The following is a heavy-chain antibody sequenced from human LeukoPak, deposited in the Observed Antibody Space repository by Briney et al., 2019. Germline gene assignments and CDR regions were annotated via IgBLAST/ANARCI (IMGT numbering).Heavy chain of an antibody. J-gene: IGHJ4*02. D-gene: IGHD2-21*02. CDR1: GGSISSYY. Sequence: SETLSLTCTVSGGSISSYYWSWIRQPPGKGLEWIGYIYYSGSTNYNPSLKSRVTISVGTSKNQFSLKLSSVTAADTAVYYCARHSPYCGGDCYSDFDYWGQGTLVTVSS. V-gene: IGHV4-59*08. CDR2: IYYSGST. CDR3: ARHSPYCGGDCYSDFDY.